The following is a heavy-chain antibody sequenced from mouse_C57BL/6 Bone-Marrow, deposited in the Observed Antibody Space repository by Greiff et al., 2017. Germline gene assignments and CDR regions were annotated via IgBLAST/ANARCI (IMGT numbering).Heavy chain of an antibody. D-gene: IGHD3-3*01. J-gene: IGHJ3*01. CDR1: GYTFTSYW. Sequence: QVQLQQPGAELVRPGTSVKLSCKASGYTFTSYWMHWVKQRPGQGLEWIGVIDPSDSYTNYNQKFKGKATLTVDTSSSTAYMQLSSLTSEDSAVYCWARWAGLAFWGQGALGTGSA. V-gene: IGHV1-59*01. CDR2: IDPSDSYT. CDR3: ARWAGLAF.